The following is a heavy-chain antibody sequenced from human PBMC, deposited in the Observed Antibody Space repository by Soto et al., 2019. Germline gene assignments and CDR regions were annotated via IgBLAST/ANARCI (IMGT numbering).Heavy chain of an antibody. CDR2: INPDSGDT. D-gene: IGHD2-2*01. Sequence: ASVKVSCKASGYTFTSYYMHWVRQAPGQGLEWMGWINPDSGDTKFAQKFQGLVTMTRDTSISTVYMELNRLISDDTAVYYCARMCSISTCLCDAHDIWG. J-gene: IGHJ3*02. V-gene: IGHV1-2*04. CDR3: ARMCSISTCLCDAHDI. CDR1: GYTFTSYY.